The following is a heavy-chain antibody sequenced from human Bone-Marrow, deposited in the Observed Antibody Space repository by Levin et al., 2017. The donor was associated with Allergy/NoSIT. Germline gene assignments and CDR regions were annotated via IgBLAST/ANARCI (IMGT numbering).Heavy chain of an antibody. D-gene: IGHD3-22*01. V-gene: IGHV3-33*01. Sequence: GGSLRLSCAASGFTFSSFDMHWVRQAPGKGLEWVATVWFDESKKDYIDSVKGRFTISRDTSKNTVYLEMNSLRAEDTAVYYCARDKHYYYETSGYYVPGYWGQGTQVTVSS. CDR3: ARDKHYYYETSGYYVPGY. J-gene: IGHJ4*02. CDR2: VWFDESKK. CDR1: GFTFSSFD.